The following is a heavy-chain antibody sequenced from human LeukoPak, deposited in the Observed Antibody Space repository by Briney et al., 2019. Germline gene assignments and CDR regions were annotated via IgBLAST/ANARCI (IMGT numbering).Heavy chain of an antibody. J-gene: IGHJ4*02. CDR1: GFTFSSYS. Sequence: GGSLRLSCAASGFTFSSYSMNWVRQVPGKGLEWVSSISSTSSTIYYADSVKGRFTISRDNAKDSLYLQMNSLRAEDTAVYYCARGDYGGNLFSEVFGYWGQGTLVTVSS. CDR3: ARGDYGGNLFSEVFGY. V-gene: IGHV3-48*04. CDR2: ISSTSSTI. D-gene: IGHD4-23*01.